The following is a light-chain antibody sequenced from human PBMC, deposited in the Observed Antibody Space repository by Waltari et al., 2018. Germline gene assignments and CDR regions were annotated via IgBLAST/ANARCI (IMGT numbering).Light chain of an antibody. V-gene: IGLV2-23*02. CDR1: NSDVGSYDR. CDR2: EVS. CDR3: CSYAGSSTFDWV. Sequence: QSALTQPASVSGSPGQSITIPCTGTNSDVGSYDRVSWSQQHPGKAPKVMISEVSKRPSGVSNRFSGSKSGNTASLTISGLQAEDEADYYCCSYAGSSTFDWVFGGGTKLTVL. J-gene: IGLJ3*02.